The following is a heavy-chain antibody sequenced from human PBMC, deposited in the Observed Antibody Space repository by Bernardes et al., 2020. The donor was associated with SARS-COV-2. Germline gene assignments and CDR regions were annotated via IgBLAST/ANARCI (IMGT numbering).Heavy chain of an antibody. CDR2: IYYSGRT. D-gene: IGHD3-10*01. Sequence: SETLSLTCTVSGGSISSISYYWGWLLQPPGKGLERIGSIYYSGRTYYNSSLKSRVTILVDTSKNQFSLKLSSVTAADTAVYYCARGMVRGNWFDPWGQGTLVTVSS. CDR1: GGSISSISYY. V-gene: IGHV4-39*01. J-gene: IGHJ5*02. CDR3: ARGMVRGNWFDP.